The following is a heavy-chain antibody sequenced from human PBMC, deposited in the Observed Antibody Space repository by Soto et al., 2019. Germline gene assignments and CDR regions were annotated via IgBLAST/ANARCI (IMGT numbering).Heavy chain of an antibody. CDR2: INHSGST. CDR1: GGSFSGYY. J-gene: IGHJ5*02. V-gene: IGHV4-34*01. CDR3: ASGGVKLTNWFDP. D-gene: IGHD3-10*01. Sequence: QVQLQQWGAGLLKPSETLSLTCAVYGGSFSGYYWSWIRQPPGKGLEWIGEINHSGSTNYNPSLNSRVTISVDTSKNQFSLKLSSVTAADTAVYYCASGGVKLTNWFDPWGQGTLVTVSS.